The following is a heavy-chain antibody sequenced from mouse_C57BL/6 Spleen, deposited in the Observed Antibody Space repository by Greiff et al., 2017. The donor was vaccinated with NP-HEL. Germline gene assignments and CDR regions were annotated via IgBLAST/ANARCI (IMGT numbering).Heavy chain of an antibody. CDR1: GYTFTSYW. CDR2: IDPSDSET. J-gene: IGHJ2*01. CDR3: ARAKGTPDY. V-gene: IGHV1-52*01. Sequence: QVQLQQPGAELVRPGSSVKLSCKASGYTFTSYWMHWVKQMPIQGLEWIGNIDPSDSETHYNQKFKDKATLTVDKSSSTAYMEVSSLTSEDSAVYYGARAKGTPDYWGQGTTLTVSS. D-gene: IGHD2-14*01.